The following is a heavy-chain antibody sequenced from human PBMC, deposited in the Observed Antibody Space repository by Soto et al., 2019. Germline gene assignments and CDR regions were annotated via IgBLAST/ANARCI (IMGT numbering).Heavy chain of an antibody. V-gene: IGHV3-23*01. D-gene: IGHD3-22*01. CDR1: GFTFSSYA. CDR2: ISGSGGST. CDR3: AKGTQTYYYDSSGYTQRNYYYYGMDV. J-gene: IGHJ6*02. Sequence: PGGSLRLSCAASGFTFSSYAMSWVRQAPGEGLEWVSAISGSGGSTYYADSVKGRFTISRDNSKNTLYLQMNSLRAEDTAVYYCAKGTQTYYYDSSGYTQRNYYYYGMDVWGQGTTVTVSS.